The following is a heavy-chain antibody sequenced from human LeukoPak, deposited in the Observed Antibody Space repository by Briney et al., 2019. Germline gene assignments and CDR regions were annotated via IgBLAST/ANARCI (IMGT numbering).Heavy chain of an antibody. Sequence: GGSLRLSCAASGFTFSSYGMHWVRQAPGKGLEWVAVIWYDGSNKYYADSVKGRFTISRDNSKNTLYLQMNSLRAEDTAVYYCAKALCSDWLFSSFSFYYWGQGTLVTVSS. CDR1: GFTFSSYG. CDR2: IWYDGSNK. J-gene: IGHJ4*02. CDR3: AKALCSDWLFSSFSFYY. V-gene: IGHV3-33*06. D-gene: IGHD3-9*01.